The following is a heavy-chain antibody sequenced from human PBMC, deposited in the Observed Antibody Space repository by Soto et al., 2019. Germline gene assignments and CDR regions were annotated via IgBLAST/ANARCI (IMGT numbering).Heavy chain of an antibody. Sequence: CIASCHTTTIYDTSSMPHAQGQGLECMGWISPHSGGTNYAQNFQCWVTLTRYTSLRTVYIDLSSLRSEDTAVYYCASASRDMDPYYCDYWGQGTLVIVSA. CDR2: ISPHSGGT. CDR1: CHTTTIYD. J-gene: IGHJ4*02. CDR3: ASASRDMDPYYCDY. D-gene: IGHD2-15*01. V-gene: IGHV1-2*04.